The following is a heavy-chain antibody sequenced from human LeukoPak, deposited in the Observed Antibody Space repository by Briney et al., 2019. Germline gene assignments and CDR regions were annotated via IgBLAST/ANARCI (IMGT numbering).Heavy chain of an antibody. CDR2: INPNSGGA. Sequence: ASVKVSCKASGYTSTGYYMPWVRQAPGQGLEWMGWINPNSGGANYAQKFQGWVTMTRDTSISTAYMELSRLRSDDTAVYYCARGHSYSSSFDYWGQGTLVTVSS. J-gene: IGHJ4*02. CDR3: ARGHSYSSSFDY. D-gene: IGHD6-13*01. V-gene: IGHV1-2*04. CDR1: GYTSTGYY.